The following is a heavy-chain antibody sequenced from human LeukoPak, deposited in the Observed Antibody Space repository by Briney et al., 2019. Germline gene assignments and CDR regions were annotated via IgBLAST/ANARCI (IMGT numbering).Heavy chain of an antibody. CDR3: AREVYCSHTTCYYFDY. V-gene: IGHV3-21*01. D-gene: IGHD2/OR15-2a*01. Sequence: PGGSLRLFCGASGFTFSSYSMNWVRQARGKGLEWVSSISDSSRYIFYADSVKGRFTISRDNAKNSLYLQMNSLRAEDTAVYYCAREVYCSHTTCYYFDYWGLGTLVTVSS. J-gene: IGHJ4*02. CDR1: GFTFSSYS. CDR2: ISDSSRYI.